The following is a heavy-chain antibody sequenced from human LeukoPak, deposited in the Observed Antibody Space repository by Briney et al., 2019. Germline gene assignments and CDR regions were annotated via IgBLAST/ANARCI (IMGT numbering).Heavy chain of an antibody. V-gene: IGHV3-23*03. J-gene: IGHJ4*02. CDR2: IYSDNT. Sequence: GGSLRLSCEAAGFTFSHYGMIWVRQAPGKGLEWVSFIYSDNTHYSDSVKGRFTISRDDSKNTAYLQMDSLKTEDTAVYYCTGNYYGSGSYADFDYWGQGTLVTVSS. CDR1: GFTFSHYG. D-gene: IGHD3-10*01. CDR3: TGNYYGSGSYADFDY.